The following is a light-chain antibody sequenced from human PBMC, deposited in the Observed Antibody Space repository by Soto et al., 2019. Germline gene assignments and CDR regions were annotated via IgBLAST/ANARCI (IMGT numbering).Light chain of an antibody. Sequence: DIQMTQSPSTLSASVGDRVTITCRASQTINNKLSWYPKKPGKAPKLLIYDGYTFESGFPSRLSGSGSGTAFTHTIGCLQPDAFATYYCQHYDTYFLSTFGQGTKLDIK. J-gene: IGKJ2*01. CDR2: DGY. CDR3: QHYDTYFLST. V-gene: IGKV1-5*01. CDR1: QTINNK.